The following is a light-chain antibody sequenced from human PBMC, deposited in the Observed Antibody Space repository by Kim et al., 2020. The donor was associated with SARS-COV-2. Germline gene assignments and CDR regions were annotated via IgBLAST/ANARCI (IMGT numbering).Light chain of an antibody. CDR1: SSDVGTKNF. CDR2: DVS. V-gene: IGLV2-14*04. CDR3: TSYTSSGTWV. J-gene: IGLJ3*02. Sequence: ITLAITGSSSDVGTKNFASCYQQHPREALNIMIYDVSKRPSGVSNRFSASKSGNTASLTSSGLQAEDEADYYCTSYTSSGTWVFGGGTQLTVL.